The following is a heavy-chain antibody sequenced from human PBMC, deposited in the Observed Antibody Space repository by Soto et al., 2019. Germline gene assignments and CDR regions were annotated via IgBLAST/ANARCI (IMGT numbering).Heavy chain of an antibody. D-gene: IGHD2-15*01. V-gene: IGHV3-20*01. J-gene: IGHJ6*03. CDR3: ARGGLEGYCSGGSCYSDYYYMDV. CDR2: INWNGGST. CDR1: GFTFDDYG. Sequence: GGSLRLSCAASGFTFDDYGMSWVRQAPGKGLEWVSGINWNGGSTGYADSVKGRFTISRDNAKNSLYLQMNSLRAEDTALYHCARGGLEGYCSGGSCYSDYYYMDVWGKGTTVTVSS.